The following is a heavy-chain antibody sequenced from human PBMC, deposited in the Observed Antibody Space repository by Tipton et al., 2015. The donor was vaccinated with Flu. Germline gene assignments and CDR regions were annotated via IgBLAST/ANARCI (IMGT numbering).Heavy chain of an antibody. J-gene: IGHJ4*02. CDR2: IYPSGST. CDR3: ARDLGSRSWHRDFDQ. Sequence: TLSLTCTVSGGSISSSSWWSWVRQPPGKGLEWIGEIYPSGSTNYNPSLKTRVTMSIDKSKNHFSLNLTSVTAADTAVYYCARDLGSRSWHRDFDQWGQGTPVSVSS. D-gene: IGHD1-26*01. CDR1: GGSISSSSW. V-gene: IGHV4-4*02.